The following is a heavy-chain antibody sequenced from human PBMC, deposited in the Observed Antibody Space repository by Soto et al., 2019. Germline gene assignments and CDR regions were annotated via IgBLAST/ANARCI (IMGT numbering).Heavy chain of an antibody. CDR3: ARDSDYYGSGSDNDYCYYGMDV. V-gene: IGHV1-3*04. Sequence: ASVKVSCKASGYTFTSYAMHWVRQAPGQRLEWMGWINTGDGNTKYSQKFQGRVTITRDTSASTAYMELSSLRSEDTAVYYCARDSDYYGSGSDNDYCYYGMDVWGQGTKVTVSS. CDR1: GYTFTSYA. D-gene: IGHD3-10*01. CDR2: INTGDGNT. J-gene: IGHJ6*02.